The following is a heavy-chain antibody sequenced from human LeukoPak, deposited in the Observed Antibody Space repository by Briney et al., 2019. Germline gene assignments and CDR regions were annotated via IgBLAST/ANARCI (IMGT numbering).Heavy chain of an antibody. CDR1: GSSFTSYW. Sequence: GESLQISCEASGSSFTSYWIGWVRQMPGKGLEWMGIIYPGDSDTRYSPSFQGQVTISADKSISTAYLQWSSLKASDTAMYYCARHRSLIASTGRAFEYWGQGTLVTVSS. CDR2: IYPGDSDT. V-gene: IGHV5-51*01. J-gene: IGHJ4*02. CDR3: ARHRSLIASTGRAFEY. D-gene: IGHD2-8*02.